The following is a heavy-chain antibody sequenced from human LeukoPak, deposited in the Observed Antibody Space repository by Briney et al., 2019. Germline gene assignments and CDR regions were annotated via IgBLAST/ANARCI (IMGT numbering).Heavy chain of an antibody. Sequence: GGSLRLSCATSGFTFSNAWMTWVRQAQGKGLEWVGRIKTKGEGGTVDYAAPVKGRFTISRDDSKNTLYLQMDSLKTEDTAIYYCMSDLDNWGQGTLVTVSS. CDR3: MSDLDN. CDR1: GFTFSNAW. J-gene: IGHJ4*02. CDR2: IKTKGEGGTV. V-gene: IGHV3-15*01.